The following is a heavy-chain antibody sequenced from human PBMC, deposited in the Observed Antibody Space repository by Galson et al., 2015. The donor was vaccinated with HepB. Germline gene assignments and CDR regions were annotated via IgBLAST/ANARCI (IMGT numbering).Heavy chain of an antibody. CDR2: IDYSGST. V-gene: IGHV4-31*03. CDR1: GGSINRGGYY. Sequence: TLSLACTVSGGSINRGGYYWSWLRQQSERGLELFGHIDYSGSTYYNPSLKRRLTISVDTSKNQFSLKLSSLSAADTAVYYCAKTRASGGDYAFDIWGQGTMVTVSS. J-gene: IGHJ3*02. D-gene: IGHD2-21*02. CDR3: AKTRASGGDYAFDI.